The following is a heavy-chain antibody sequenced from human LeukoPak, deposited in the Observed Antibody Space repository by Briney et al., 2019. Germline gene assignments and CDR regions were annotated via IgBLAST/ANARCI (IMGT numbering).Heavy chain of an antibody. CDR1: GFTFSDHY. J-gene: IGHJ6*03. V-gene: IGHV3-72*01. Sequence: GGSLRLSCAASGFTFSDHYMDWVRQAPGKGLEWVGRIRNKANSYTTEYAASVKGRFTISRDDSKNSLYLQMNSLKTEDTAVYYCARVFGVVPYYYYNMDVWGKGTTVTVSS. CDR3: ARVFGVVPYYYYNMDV. CDR2: IRNKANSYTT. D-gene: IGHD3-3*01.